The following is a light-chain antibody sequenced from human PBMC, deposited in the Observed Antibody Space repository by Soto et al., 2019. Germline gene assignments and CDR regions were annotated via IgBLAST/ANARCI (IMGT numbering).Light chain of an antibody. CDR1: SSNIGSNT. J-gene: IGLJ1*01. CDR2: SNN. V-gene: IGLV1-44*01. Sequence: QSVLTQPPSASGTPGQRVTISCSGSSSNIGSNTVNWYQQLPGTAPKLLIYSNNQRPSGVPDRFSGSKSGTSASLAISGLQAADEADSYCAACDDSLSGRSYVFGTGTKLTVL. CDR3: AACDDSLSGRSYV.